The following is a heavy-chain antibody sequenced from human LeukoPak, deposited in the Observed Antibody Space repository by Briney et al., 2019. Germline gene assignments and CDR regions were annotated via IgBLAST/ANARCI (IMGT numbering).Heavy chain of an antibody. J-gene: IGHJ4*02. CDR1: GFTFSSYA. CDR3: AKDPYSGSYFDY. Sequence: GGSLRLSCAASGFTFSSYAMSWVRQAPGKGLEWVSAISGSGGSTYYADSVKGRFTISRDKSKNTLYLQMNSLRAEDTAVYYCAKDPYSGSYFDYWGQETLVTVSS. V-gene: IGHV3-23*01. D-gene: IGHD1-26*01. CDR2: ISGSGGST.